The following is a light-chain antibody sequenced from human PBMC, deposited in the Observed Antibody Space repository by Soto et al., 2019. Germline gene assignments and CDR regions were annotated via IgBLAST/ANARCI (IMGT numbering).Light chain of an antibody. V-gene: IGKV3-11*01. CDR1: QSVSRY. J-gene: IGKJ4*01. CDR2: DTS. Sequence: EIGLTQSPATLSLSPGERATLSCRASQSVSRYLAWYQQKPGQAPRLVIHDTSTRAPGVPDTCSGSGSGTEFTLTTSRLEPEDFAMYYCQQRFSWPPTFGGGTHVEIK. CDR3: QQRFSWPPT.